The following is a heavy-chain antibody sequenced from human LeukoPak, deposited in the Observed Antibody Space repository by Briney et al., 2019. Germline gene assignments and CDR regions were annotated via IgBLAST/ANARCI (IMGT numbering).Heavy chain of an antibody. D-gene: IGHD2-2*01. CDR1: GFTFNSFW. CDR3: ARSGVVVPAAPVWFDP. V-gene: IGHV3-7*01. J-gene: IGHJ5*02. CDR2: IKEDGSEK. Sequence: GGSLRLSCAASGFTFNSFWMSWVRQAPGKGLEWVANIKEDGSEKYYVDSVKGRFTISRDNAKNSLYLQVNSLRAEDTAVYYCARSGVVVPAAPVWFDPWGQGTLVTVSS.